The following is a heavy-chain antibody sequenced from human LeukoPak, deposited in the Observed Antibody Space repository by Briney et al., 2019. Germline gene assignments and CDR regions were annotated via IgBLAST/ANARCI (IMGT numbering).Heavy chain of an antibody. D-gene: IGHD3-22*01. CDR3: ARDRYDSSGYYFSY. Sequence: SETLSLTCTVSGGSISSGGYYWSWIRQHPGKGLEWIGYIYYSGSTYYNPSLKSRVTISVDTSKNQFSLKLSSVTAADTAVYYCARDRYDSSGYYFSYWGQGTLVTVSS. J-gene: IGHJ4*02. V-gene: IGHV4-31*03. CDR2: IYYSGST. CDR1: GGSISSGGYY.